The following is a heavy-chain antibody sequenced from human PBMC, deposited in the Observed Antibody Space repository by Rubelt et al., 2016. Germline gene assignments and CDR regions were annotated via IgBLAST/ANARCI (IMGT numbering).Heavy chain of an antibody. CDR3: ARGRRGSSSWLGRDYYGMDV. CDR2: INHSGST. V-gene: IGHV4-34*01. J-gene: IGHJ6*02. D-gene: IGHD6-13*01. CDR1: GGSFSGYY. Sequence: QVQLQQWGAGLLKPSETLSLTCAVYGGSFSGYYWSWIRQPPGKGLEWIGEINHSGSTNYNPSLKSRVTISVDTSKNQFSLKLSSVTAADTAVYYWARGRRGSSSWLGRDYYGMDVWGRGTTVTVSS.